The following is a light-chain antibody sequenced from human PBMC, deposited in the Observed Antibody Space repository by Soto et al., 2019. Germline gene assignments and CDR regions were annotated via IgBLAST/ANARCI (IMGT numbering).Light chain of an antibody. CDR1: SSNIGSNH. J-gene: IGLJ3*02. CDR2: RNY. V-gene: IGLV1-47*01. Sequence: QAVVTQPPSASETPGQRVTISCSGSSSNIGSNHVYWYQHLPGTAPKLLIYRNYLRPSGVPDRFSASKSATSASLAISGLPSDDEADYYCGAWDDSLSGWVFGGGTKVTV. CDR3: GAWDDSLSGWV.